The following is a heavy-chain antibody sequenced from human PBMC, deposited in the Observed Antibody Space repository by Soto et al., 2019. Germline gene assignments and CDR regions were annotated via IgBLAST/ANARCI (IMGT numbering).Heavy chain of an antibody. CDR2: INHSGST. CDR3: ARGSXLRYFDWSYYYYYGMDV. J-gene: IGHJ6*02. Sequence: SETLSLTCAVYGGSFSCYYWSWIRQPPGKGLEWIGEINHSGSTNYNPSLKSRVTISVDTSKNQFSLKLSSVTAADTAVYYCARGSXLRYFDWSYYYYYGMDVWGQGTTVTVSS. CDR1: GGSFSCYY. V-gene: IGHV4-34*01. D-gene: IGHD3-9*01.